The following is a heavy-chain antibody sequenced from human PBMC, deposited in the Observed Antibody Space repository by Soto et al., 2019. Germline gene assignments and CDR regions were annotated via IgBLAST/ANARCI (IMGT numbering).Heavy chain of an antibody. CDR1: GFTFSSYA. Sequence: GGALRLSCAASGFTFSSYAMTWVRHAPGKGLEWVSIISVTSKTIYYADSVKGRFTISTDNPKNTLYLQTTSLTSEDTSKHHSTKGKENGQLARRLPEYWGEGTLVTVSS. V-gene: IGHV3-23*01. CDR2: ISVTSKTI. D-gene: IGHD1-1*01. J-gene: IGHJ4*02. CDR3: TKGKENGQLARRLPEY.